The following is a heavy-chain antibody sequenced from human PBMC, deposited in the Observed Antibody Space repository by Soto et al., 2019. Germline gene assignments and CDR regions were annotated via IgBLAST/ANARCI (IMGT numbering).Heavy chain of an antibody. CDR1: GGSISSSSYY. J-gene: IGHJ6*03. CDR3: ASLSQELLWFGELLRRVYYYYMDV. Sequence: ETLSLTCTVSGGSISSSSYYWGWIRQPPGKGLEWVSVIYSGGSTYYADSVKGRFTISRDNSKNTLYLQMNSLRAEDTAVYYCASLSQELLWFGELLRRVYYYYMDVWGKGTTVTVSS. D-gene: IGHD3-10*01. V-gene: IGHV3-66*01. CDR2: IYSGGST.